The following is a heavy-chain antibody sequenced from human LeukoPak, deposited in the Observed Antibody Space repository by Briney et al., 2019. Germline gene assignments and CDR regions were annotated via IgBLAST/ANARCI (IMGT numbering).Heavy chain of an antibody. CDR1: GFTFSSYW. Sequence: GGSLRLSCAASGFTFSSYWMSWVRQAPGKGLEWVSSISSGSSYIYYADSVKGRFTISRDNAKNSLYLQMNSLRAEDTAVYYCARFPYYDSSGYWGQGTLVTVSS. CDR2: ISSGSSYI. CDR3: ARFPYYDSSGY. V-gene: IGHV3-21*01. D-gene: IGHD3-22*01. J-gene: IGHJ4*02.